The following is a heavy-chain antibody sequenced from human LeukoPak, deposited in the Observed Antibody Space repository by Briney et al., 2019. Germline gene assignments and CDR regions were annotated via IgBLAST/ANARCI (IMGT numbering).Heavy chain of an antibody. V-gene: IGHV4-34*01. CDR1: GGSFSGYY. CDR3: ARHYGSGSYFRGNWFDP. CDR2: INHSGST. J-gene: IGHJ5*02. Sequence: PSETLSLTCAVYGGSFSGYYWSWIRQPPGKGLEWIGEINHSGSTNYNPSLKSRVTISVDTSKNQFSLKLSSVTAADTAVYYCARHYGSGSYFRGNWFDPWGQGTLVTVSS. D-gene: IGHD3-10*01.